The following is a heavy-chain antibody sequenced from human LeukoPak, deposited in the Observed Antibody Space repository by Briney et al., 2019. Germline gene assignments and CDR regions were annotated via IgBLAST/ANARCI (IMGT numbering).Heavy chain of an antibody. J-gene: IGHJ4*02. Sequence: PSETLSLTCSVSGDSISSRSYYWGWIRQSPGKGLDYIESFYESGDAYYNPSLKSRLTISGDTSKNQFYLKLTSVTVADTAVYYCARHPLEFEYTSGPTLLSSYFDNWGQGTLVTVAS. CDR3: ARHPLEFEYTSGPTLLSSYFDN. V-gene: IGHV4-39*01. D-gene: IGHD1-1*01. CDR1: GDSISSRSYY. CDR2: FYESGDA.